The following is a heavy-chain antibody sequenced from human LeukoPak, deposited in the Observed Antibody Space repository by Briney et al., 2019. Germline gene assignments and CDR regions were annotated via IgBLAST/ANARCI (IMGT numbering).Heavy chain of an antibody. V-gene: IGHV4-34*01. CDR3: ARGGATMVRGVHGY. CDR2: INHSGST. Sequence: SETLSLTCAVYSGSFSGYYWNWIRQPPGKGLEWIGEINHSGSTNYNPSLKSRVTISVDTSKNQFSLKLSSVTAADTAVYYCARGGATMVRGVHGYWGQGTLVTVSS. D-gene: IGHD3-10*01. CDR1: SGSFSGYY. J-gene: IGHJ4*02.